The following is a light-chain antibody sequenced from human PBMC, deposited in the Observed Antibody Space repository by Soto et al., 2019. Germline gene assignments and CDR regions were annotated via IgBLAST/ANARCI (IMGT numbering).Light chain of an antibody. Sequence: EIVLTQSPGTLSFSPGDRATLACRASHSINTSFLAWFQQNPGQAPRLLSYAASSRATGITDRFSGSASETDFTLTINRLEPEDSAVYYGQQYDSSPFSLGTGTKVYIK. CDR2: AAS. V-gene: IGKV3-20*01. CDR3: QQYDSSPFS. CDR1: HSINTSF. J-gene: IGKJ3*01.